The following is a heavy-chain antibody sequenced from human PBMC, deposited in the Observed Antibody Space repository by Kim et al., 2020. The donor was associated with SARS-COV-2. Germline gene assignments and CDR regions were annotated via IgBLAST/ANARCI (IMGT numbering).Heavy chain of an antibody. CDR2: ISSSGSGT. CDR3: ASISCGTDND. V-gene: IGHV3-11*03. D-gene: IGHD1-7*01. J-gene: IGHJ2*01. Sequence: GGSLRLSCAASGFTFSDYYMSWVRQAPGKGLEWVSLISSSGSGTNYAASVQGGLTITRDNATNTPYFQLKSMIAEDTAVYYCASISCGTDNDWCHGT. CDR1: GFTFSDYY.